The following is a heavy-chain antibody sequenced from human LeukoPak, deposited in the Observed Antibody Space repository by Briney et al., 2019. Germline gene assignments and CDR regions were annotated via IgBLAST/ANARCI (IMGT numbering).Heavy chain of an antibody. Sequence: PGGSLRLSCAASGFTFSSYGMHWVRQAPGKGLEWVAVISYDGSNKYYADSVNGRFTISRDNSKNTLYLQMNSLRADDTAVYYCAKDGKGYCSGGSCYPFDYWGQGTLVTVSS. J-gene: IGHJ4*02. D-gene: IGHD2-15*01. V-gene: IGHV3-30*18. CDR3: AKDGKGYCSGGSCYPFDY. CDR1: GFTFSSYG. CDR2: ISYDGSNK.